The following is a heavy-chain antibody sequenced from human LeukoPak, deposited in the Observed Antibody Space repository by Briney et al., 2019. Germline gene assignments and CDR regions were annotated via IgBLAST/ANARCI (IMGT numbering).Heavy chain of an antibody. CDR1: GFTVSSNY. Sequence: PGGSLRLSCAASGFTVSSNYMSWVRQAPGKGLEWVSVIYSGGSTYYADSVKGRFTISRDNAKNSLYLQMNSLRAEDTAVYYCARGAYYYGSGSPNYFDYWGQGTLVTVSS. CDR2: IYSGGST. V-gene: IGHV3-66*01. CDR3: ARGAYYYGSGSPNYFDY. D-gene: IGHD3-10*01. J-gene: IGHJ4*02.